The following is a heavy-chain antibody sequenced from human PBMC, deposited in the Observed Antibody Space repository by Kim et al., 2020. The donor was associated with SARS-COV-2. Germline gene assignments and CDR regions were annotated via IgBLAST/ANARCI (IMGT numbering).Heavy chain of an antibody. J-gene: IGHJ6*03. Sequence: PSLKSRVTISRDTSKNQFSLTLISVTAADTAVYYCARANYGYSYAPYYMDVWGKGTRVAVSS. CDR3: ARANYGYSYAPYYMDV. V-gene: IGHV4-59*01. D-gene: IGHD5-18*01.